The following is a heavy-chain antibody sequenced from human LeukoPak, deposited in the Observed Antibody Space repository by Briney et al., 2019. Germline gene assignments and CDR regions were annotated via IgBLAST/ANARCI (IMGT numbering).Heavy chain of an antibody. CDR2: IYYSGST. CDR1: GYSISGGYY. J-gene: IGHJ3*02. Sequence: SETLSLTCTVSGYSISGGYYWGWIRQPPGKGLEWIGYIYYSGSTNYNPSLKSRVTISVDTSKNQFSLKLSSVTAADTAVYYCARVRSGGAFDIWGQGTMVTVSS. D-gene: IGHD3-10*01. V-gene: IGHV4-61*08. CDR3: ARVRSGGAFDI.